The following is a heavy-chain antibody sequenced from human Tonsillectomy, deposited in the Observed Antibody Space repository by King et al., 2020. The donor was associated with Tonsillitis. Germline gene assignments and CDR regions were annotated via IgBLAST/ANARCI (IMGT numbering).Heavy chain of an antibody. V-gene: IGHV4-61*02. D-gene: IGHD3-9*01. CDR2: IYVSGST. J-gene: IGHJ5*02. CDR1: GGSISSASYY. Sequence: VQLQESGPGLVKPSQTLSLTCIVSGGSISSASYYWSWIRQPAGKGLEWIGRIYVSGSTNYNPSLESRVTMSVDTSKNQFSLKLSSVTAADTAVYYCARGGDILTCGSLFDPWGQGTLVTVAS. CDR3: ARGGDILTCGSLFDP.